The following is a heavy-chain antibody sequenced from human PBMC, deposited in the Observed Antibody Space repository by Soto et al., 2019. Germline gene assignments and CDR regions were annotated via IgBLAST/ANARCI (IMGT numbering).Heavy chain of an antibody. CDR3: ARDSKSSDAFDI. CDR1: GDSISSSNW. J-gene: IGHJ3*02. CDR2: IYHSGST. Sequence: LSLTCAVSGDSISSSNWWSWVRQPPGKGLEWIGEIYHSGSTNYNPSLKSRVTISVDKSKNQFSLKLSSVTAADTAVYYCARDSKSSDAFDIWGQGTMVTVSS. V-gene: IGHV4-4*02.